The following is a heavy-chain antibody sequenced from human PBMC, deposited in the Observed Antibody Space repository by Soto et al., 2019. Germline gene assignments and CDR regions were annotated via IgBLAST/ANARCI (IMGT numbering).Heavy chain of an antibody. Sequence: QVQLVQSGAEVKKPGASVKVSCKASGFTFTNYFFHWVRQAPRQGLEWMGIISPYDGSTNYVLSLQRRVPMTSDPSTSTVYMELSSLRSEDTAVYYCASGDGRGSSGFYYYYGMDVWGHGTTVTVSS. CDR3: ASGDGRGSSGFYYYYGMDV. D-gene: IGHD6-25*01. J-gene: IGHJ6*02. CDR1: GFTFTNYF. CDR2: ISPYDGST. V-gene: IGHV1-46*01.